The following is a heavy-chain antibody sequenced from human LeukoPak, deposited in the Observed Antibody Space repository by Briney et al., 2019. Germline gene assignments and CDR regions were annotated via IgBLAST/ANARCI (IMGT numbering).Heavy chain of an antibody. D-gene: IGHD4-17*01. CDR2: INSDGSGT. CDR1: GFTFSTYW. Sequence: GGSLRLSCAASGFTFSTYWVHWVRQAPGKGLMWVSRINSDGSGTGYADSVKGRFTISRDNAKNTLYLQMNSLRAEDTAVYFCARGSYYGDYEFDYWGQGTLVTVSS. J-gene: IGHJ4*02. CDR3: ARGSYYGDYEFDY. V-gene: IGHV3-74*01.